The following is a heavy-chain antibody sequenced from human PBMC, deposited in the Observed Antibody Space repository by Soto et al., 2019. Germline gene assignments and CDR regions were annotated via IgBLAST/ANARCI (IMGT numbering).Heavy chain of an antibody. CDR3: AIDLSSVVPAARGYSYGTDY. D-gene: IGHD5-18*01. V-gene: IGHV1-46*01. CDR2: INPSGGST. CDR1: Y. J-gene: IGHJ4*02. Sequence: YLRWVQHAPGQGLEWMGIINPSGGSTSYAQKFQGRVTMTRDTSTSTVYMELGSLRSEDTAVYYCAIDLSSVVPAARGYSYGTDYWGQGTLVTVSS.